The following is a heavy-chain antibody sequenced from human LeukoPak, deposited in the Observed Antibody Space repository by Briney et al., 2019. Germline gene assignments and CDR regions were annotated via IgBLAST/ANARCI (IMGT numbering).Heavy chain of an antibody. J-gene: IGHJ4*02. V-gene: IGHV4-39*01. CDR3: ARLPGYDFWS. CDR1: GGSISINNYY. D-gene: IGHD3-3*01. CDR2: IYYSGST. Sequence: NPSETLSLTCTVSGGSISINNYYWGWIRQPPGKGLEWIGNIYYSGSTYYNPSLKSRVTISVDASKNQFSLKLSSVTAADTAVYYCARLPGYDFWSWGQGTLVTVSS.